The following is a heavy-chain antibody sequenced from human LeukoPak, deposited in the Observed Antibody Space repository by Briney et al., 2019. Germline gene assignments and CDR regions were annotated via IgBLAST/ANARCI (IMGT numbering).Heavy chain of an antibody. CDR3: ARDPANTVTTDYYYYIDV. V-gene: IGHV1-2*02. Sequence: WASVKVSCKASGYTFNVYYVHWVRQAPGQGLEWMGWINPNSGGTNYAQKFQGRVTMTRDTSISTAYMELSRLRSDDTAVYYCARDPANTVTTDYYYYIDVWGKGTTVTVSS. CDR1: GYTFNVYY. J-gene: IGHJ6*03. D-gene: IGHD4-11*01. CDR2: INPNSGGT.